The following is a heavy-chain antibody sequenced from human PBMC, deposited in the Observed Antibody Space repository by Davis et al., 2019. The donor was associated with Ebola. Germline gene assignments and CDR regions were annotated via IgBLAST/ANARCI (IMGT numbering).Heavy chain of an antibody. D-gene: IGHD3-22*01. CDR1: GYTFTGYY. CDR3: ARGGISMMVVPRDYYYGMDV. CDR2: INPNSGGT. V-gene: IGHV1-2*06. J-gene: IGHJ6*02. Sequence: ASVKVSCKASGYTFTGYYMHWVRQAPGQGLEWMGRINPNSGGTNYAQKFQGRITMTRDTSISTAYMEVTRLRFDDTAVYFCARGGISMMVVPRDYYYGMDVWGQGTTVTVSS.